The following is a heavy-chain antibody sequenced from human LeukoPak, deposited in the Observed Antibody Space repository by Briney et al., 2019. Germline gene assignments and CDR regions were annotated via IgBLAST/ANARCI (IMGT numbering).Heavy chain of an antibody. CDR3: ARNSAGIAVAFGAFDI. V-gene: IGHV1-18*01. CDR2: ISAYNGNT. CDR1: GYTFTSYG. Sequence: ASVKVSCKASGYTFTSYGISWVRQAPGQGLEWMGWISAYNGNTNYAQKLQGRVTMTTDTSTSTAYMELRSLRSDDTAVYYCARNSAGIAVAFGAFDIWGQGTMVTVSS. D-gene: IGHD6-19*01. J-gene: IGHJ3*02.